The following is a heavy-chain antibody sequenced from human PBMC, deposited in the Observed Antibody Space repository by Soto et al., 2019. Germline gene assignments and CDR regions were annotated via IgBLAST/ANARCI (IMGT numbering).Heavy chain of an antibody. J-gene: IGHJ4*02. Sequence: TSETLSLTCTVSGGSISSYYWSWIRQPPGKGLEWIGYIYYSGSTNYNPSLKSRVTISVDTSKNQFSLKLSSVTAADTAVYYCARGWFAVSYRRPFDYWGQGTLVTVSS. CDR3: ARGWFAVSYRRPFDY. CDR2: IYYSGST. CDR1: GGSISSYY. V-gene: IGHV4-59*01. D-gene: IGHD1-26*01.